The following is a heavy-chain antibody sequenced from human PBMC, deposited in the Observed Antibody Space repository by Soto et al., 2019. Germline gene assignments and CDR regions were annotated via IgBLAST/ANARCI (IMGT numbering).Heavy chain of an antibody. CDR1: GGTFSSYA. Sequence: ASVKVSCKASGGTFSSYAISWVRQAPGQGLEWMGGIIPIFGTANYAQKFQGRVTITADESTSTAYMELSSLRSEDTAVYYCARAPAPYVLRENWFDPWGQGTLVTVSS. CDR2: IIPIFGTA. D-gene: IGHD2-15*01. J-gene: IGHJ5*02. CDR3: ARAPAPYVLRENWFDP. V-gene: IGHV1-69*13.